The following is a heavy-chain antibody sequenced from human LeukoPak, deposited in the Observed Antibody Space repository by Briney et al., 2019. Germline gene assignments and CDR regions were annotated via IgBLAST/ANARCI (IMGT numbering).Heavy chain of an antibody. Sequence: SVKVSCKASGGTFSRYVISWMRQAPGQGLEWMGGIIPLFGTANYAQKFQGRVTITADKSTNTAYMELSSLRFDDAAIYYCARGGGYSYGRNYYFDYWGQGTLVTVSS. D-gene: IGHD5-18*01. V-gene: IGHV1-69*06. J-gene: IGHJ4*02. CDR3: ARGGGYSYGRNYYFDY. CDR1: GGTFSRYV. CDR2: IIPLFGTA.